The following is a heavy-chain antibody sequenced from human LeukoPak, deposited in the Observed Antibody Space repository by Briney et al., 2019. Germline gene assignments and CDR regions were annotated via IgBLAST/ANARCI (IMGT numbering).Heavy chain of an antibody. CDR1: GASISSTNYY. Sequence: PSETLSLTCTVSGASISSTNYYWSWLRQSAGKGLEWIGRIYRTGSTNYNPSLKSRVTISLDTSKNQFSLKLSAVTAADTAVYYCVRDLGVSLPFDYWGQGALVTVSS. CDR2: IYRTGST. CDR3: VRDLGVSLPFDY. J-gene: IGHJ4*02. V-gene: IGHV4-61*02. D-gene: IGHD2/OR15-2a*01.